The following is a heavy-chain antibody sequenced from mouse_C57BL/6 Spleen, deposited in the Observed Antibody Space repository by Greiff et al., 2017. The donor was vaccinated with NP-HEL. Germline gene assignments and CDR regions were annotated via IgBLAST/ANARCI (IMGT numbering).Heavy chain of an antibody. V-gene: IGHV5-4*03. Sequence: EVKLMESGGGLVKPGGSLKLSCAASGFTFSSYAMSWVRQTPEKRLEWVATISDGGSYTYYPDNVKGRFTISRDNAKNNLYLQMSHLKSEDTAMYYCARGNTVERYYYAMDYWGQGTSVTVSS. CDR1: GFTFSSYA. D-gene: IGHD1-1*01. CDR3: ARGNTVERYYYAMDY. CDR2: ISDGGSYT. J-gene: IGHJ4*01.